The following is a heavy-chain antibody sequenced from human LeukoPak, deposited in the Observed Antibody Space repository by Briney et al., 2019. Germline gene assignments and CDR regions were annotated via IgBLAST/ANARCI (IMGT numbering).Heavy chain of an antibody. V-gene: IGHV4-61*01. CDR1: GDSVSSDSYY. J-gene: IGHJ3*01. Sequence: PSETLSLTCAVSGDSVSSDSYYWHWIRRSPGKGLEWVGFVYYSGRTKYNPSLKSRVAMSTDTSKNQVSLRLRSVTAADTAMYFCVREASTSYYDSSGYYRQTETFDVWGLGTMVTVSS. CDR2: VYYSGRT. D-gene: IGHD3-22*01. CDR3: VREASTSYYDSSGYYRQTETFDV.